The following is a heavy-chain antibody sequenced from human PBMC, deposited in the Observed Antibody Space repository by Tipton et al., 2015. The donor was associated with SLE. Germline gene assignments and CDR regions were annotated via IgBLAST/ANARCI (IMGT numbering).Heavy chain of an antibody. CDR2: ISSSSSYI. D-gene: IGHD5-18*01. V-gene: IGHV3-21*01. CDR3: ARGTRIQLWLGDY. J-gene: IGHJ4*02. CDR1: GFTFSSYS. Sequence: SLRLSCAASGFTFSSYSMNWVRQAPGKGLEWVSSISSSSSYIYYADSVKGRFTISRDNAKNSLYLQMNSLRAEDTAVYYCARGTRIQLWLGDYWGQGTLVTVSS.